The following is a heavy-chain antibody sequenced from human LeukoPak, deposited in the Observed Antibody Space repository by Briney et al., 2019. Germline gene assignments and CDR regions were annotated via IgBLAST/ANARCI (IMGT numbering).Heavy chain of an antibody. V-gene: IGHV4-4*07. D-gene: IGHD3-22*01. Sequence: PSETLSLTCTVSGGSISSYYWSWIRQPAGKGLEWIGRIYTSGSTNYSPSLKSRVTLSVDTSRNQFSLRLSSVTAADTAVYYCARGADSSGYYSIFYFDYWGQGTLVTVSS. CDR3: ARGADSSGYYSIFYFDY. CDR1: GGSISSYY. CDR2: IYTSGST. J-gene: IGHJ4*02.